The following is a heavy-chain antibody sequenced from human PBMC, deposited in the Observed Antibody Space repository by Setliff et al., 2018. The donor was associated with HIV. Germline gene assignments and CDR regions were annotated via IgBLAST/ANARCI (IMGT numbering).Heavy chain of an antibody. V-gene: IGHV1-2*02. D-gene: IGHD5-18*01. CDR1: GYTFTGNY. Sequence: ASVKVSCKASGYTFTGNYIHWVRQAPGQGLEWMGWINPNSGGTNYEQNFQGRVTVTRDTSTSTVYMELNRLRSDDTAVYYCARSYIAFLSTWYYGMDVWGQGTTVTVSS. J-gene: IGHJ6*02. CDR3: ARSYIAFLSTWYYGMDV. CDR2: INPNSGGT.